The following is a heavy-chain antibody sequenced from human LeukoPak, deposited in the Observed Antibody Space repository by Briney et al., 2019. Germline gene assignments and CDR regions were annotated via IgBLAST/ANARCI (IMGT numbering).Heavy chain of an antibody. CDR1: GGSISSYY. CDR2: MYYSGTT. V-gene: IGHV4-59*08. CDR3: ARHSGDYIGASNI. J-gene: IGHJ3*02. D-gene: IGHD4-17*01. Sequence: SETLSLTCTVSGGSISSYYWSWIRQPPGKGLEWIGNMYYSGTTNYNPSLKSRVTMSVDTSKNQFSLKQSSVTAADTAVYYCARHSGDYIGASNIWGQGTMVTVSS.